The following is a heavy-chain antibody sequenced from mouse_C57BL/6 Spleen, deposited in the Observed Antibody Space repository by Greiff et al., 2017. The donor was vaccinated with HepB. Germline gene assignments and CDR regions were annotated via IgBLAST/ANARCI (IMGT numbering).Heavy chain of an antibody. D-gene: IGHD1-1*01. V-gene: IGHV1-43*01. J-gene: IGHJ3*01. Sequence: EVKLQESGPELVKPGASVKISCKASGYSFTGYYMHWVKQSSEKSLEWIGEINPSTGGTSYNQKFKGKATLTVDKSSSTAYMQLKSLTSEDSAVYYCAAHYYGSKDWFAYWGQGTLVTVSA. CDR3: AAHYYGSKDWFAY. CDR1: GYSFTGYY. CDR2: INPSTGGT.